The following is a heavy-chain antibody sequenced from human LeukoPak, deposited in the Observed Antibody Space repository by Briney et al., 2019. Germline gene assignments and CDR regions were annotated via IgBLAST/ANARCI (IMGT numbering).Heavy chain of an antibody. Sequence: SVKVSCNASGGTFSSYTISWVRHAPGQGLEWMGRIIPIFGTANYAQKFQGRVMITTDESTSTAYMELSSLRSEDTAVYYCARSVYYYDSSGYYFGAFDIWGQGTMVTVSS. CDR2: IIPIFGTA. CDR1: GGTFSSYT. CDR3: ARSVYYYDSSGYYFGAFDI. D-gene: IGHD3-22*01. V-gene: IGHV1-69*05. J-gene: IGHJ3*02.